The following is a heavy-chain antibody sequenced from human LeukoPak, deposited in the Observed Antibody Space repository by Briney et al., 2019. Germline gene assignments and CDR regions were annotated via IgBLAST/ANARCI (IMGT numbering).Heavy chain of an antibody. V-gene: IGHV3-30*03. CDR1: GFTFSSYG. D-gene: IGHD3-10*01. Sequence: GGSLRLSCAASGFTFSSYGMHWVRQAPGKGLEWVAVISYDGSNKSYADSVKGRFAISRDNSKNTIYLQMNSLRAEDTAVYYCAFYRGAHSYFPYWGQGILVTVSS. CDR3: AFYRGAHSYFPY. J-gene: IGHJ4*02. CDR2: ISYDGSNK.